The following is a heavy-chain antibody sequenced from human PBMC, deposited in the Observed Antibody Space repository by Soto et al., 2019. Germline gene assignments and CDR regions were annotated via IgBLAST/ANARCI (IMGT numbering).Heavy chain of an antibody. CDR3: ARVRTGFRGPGSFDY. D-gene: IGHD1-1*01. CDR2: ISYDGSNK. J-gene: IGHJ4*02. Sequence: QVQLVESGGGVVQPGRSLRLSCAASGFTFSSYAMHWVRQAPGKGLEWVAVISYDGSNKYYADSVKGRFTISRDNSKNTLYLQMNSLRAEDTAVYYCARVRTGFRGPGSFDYWGQGTLVTVSS. CDR1: GFTFSSYA. V-gene: IGHV3-30-3*01.